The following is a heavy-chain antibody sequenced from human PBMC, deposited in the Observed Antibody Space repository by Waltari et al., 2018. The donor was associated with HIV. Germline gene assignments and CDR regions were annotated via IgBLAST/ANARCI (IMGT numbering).Heavy chain of an antibody. D-gene: IGHD3-10*01. CDR3: ARQRGSGLWYFDL. CDR1: RSTRSGNYFF. J-gene: IGHJ2*01. V-gene: IGHV4-39*01. CDR2: ISHTGGPT. Sequence: LLQESDPGLVKRSETMSSTCAVSRSTRSGNYFFWDWVRPPPGKELEWIGTISHTGGPTYYNPSLKSRVIIFIDTSKDPSSLKLISMTATDTAVYYCARQRGSGLWYFDLWGRGTLVSVSS.